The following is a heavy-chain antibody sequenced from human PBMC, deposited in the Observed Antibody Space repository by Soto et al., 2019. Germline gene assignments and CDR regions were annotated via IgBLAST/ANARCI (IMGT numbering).Heavy chain of an antibody. V-gene: IGHV2-5*01. CDR3: AHRLPGPSGYDV. CDR1: GFSLTSGVVG. J-gene: IGHJ6*02. Sequence: QITLKESGPTLVKPTQPLTLTCTFSGFSLTSGVVGVGWIRQPPGEALEWLALIYWNDEQYYNPSLRNRLTIPRDTNKTQVVLTMTNMHTVDKATYYCAHRLPGPSGYDVWGQGTTVTVS. CDR2: IYWNDEQ. D-gene: IGHD6-13*01.